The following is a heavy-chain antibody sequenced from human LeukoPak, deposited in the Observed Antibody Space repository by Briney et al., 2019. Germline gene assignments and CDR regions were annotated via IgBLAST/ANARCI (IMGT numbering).Heavy chain of an antibody. CDR3: ARGNYGSGSYYVVDFDY. V-gene: IGHV4-59*01. J-gene: IGHJ4*02. CDR2: IYHTGNT. Sequence: SETLSLTCSVSNDSIRNYYWSWIRQPPGKALEWIGYIYHTGNTNYNPSLKSRLTMSIDTSKNQFSLNLNSVTAADTAVYYCARGNYGSGSYYVVDFDYWGQGALVTVSS. CDR1: NDSIRNYY. D-gene: IGHD3-10*01.